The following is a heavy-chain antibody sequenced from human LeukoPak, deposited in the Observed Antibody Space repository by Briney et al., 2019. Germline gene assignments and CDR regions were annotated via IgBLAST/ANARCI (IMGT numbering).Heavy chain of an antibody. CDR2: ISSSSSSYI. Sequence: PGGSLRLSCAASGFTFSSYSMNWVRQAPGKGLEWVSFISSSSSSYIYSADSVKGRFTISRDNAKNSLYLQMNSLRAEDTAVYYCTTSDINYRPFDNWGQGTLVTVSS. CDR1: GFTFSSYS. CDR3: TTSDINYRPFDN. V-gene: IGHV3-21*01. D-gene: IGHD4-11*01. J-gene: IGHJ4*02.